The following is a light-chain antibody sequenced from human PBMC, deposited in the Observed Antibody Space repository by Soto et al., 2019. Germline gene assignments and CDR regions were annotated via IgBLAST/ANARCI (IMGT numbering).Light chain of an antibody. Sequence: EIVMTQSPATLSVSPGERATLSCRASESVSTNLAWYHQRPGQPPRLLIYGASTRATCIPARFSGSGSGTEFTLTISSLQSEDAAVYYCQQHNHWPPWTFGQGTRVSI. V-gene: IGKV3-15*01. CDR2: GAS. CDR1: ESVSTN. CDR3: QQHNHWPPWT. J-gene: IGKJ1*01.